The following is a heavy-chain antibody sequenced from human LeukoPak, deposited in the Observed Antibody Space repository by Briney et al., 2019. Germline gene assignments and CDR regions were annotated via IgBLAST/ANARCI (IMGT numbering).Heavy chain of an antibody. V-gene: IGHV4-38-2*02. CDR2: IYHSGST. J-gene: IGHJ3*02. CDR3: ARGRRLWFGELLSGAFDI. D-gene: IGHD3-10*01. Sequence: SETLSLTCTVSGYSISSGYYWGWIRQPPGKGLEWIGSIYHSGSTYYNPSLKSRVTISVDTSKNQFSLKLSSVTAANTAVYYCARGRRLWFGELLSGAFDIWGQGTMVTVSS. CDR1: GYSISSGYY.